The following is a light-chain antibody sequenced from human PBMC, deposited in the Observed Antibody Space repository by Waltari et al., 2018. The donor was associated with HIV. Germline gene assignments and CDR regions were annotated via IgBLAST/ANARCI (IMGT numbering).Light chain of an antibody. CDR1: STDVGTYPY. CDR3: NSYTTTSTWV. CDR2: DVT. V-gene: IGLV2-14*03. J-gene: IGLJ3*02. Sequence: QSALTQPASVSGSPGQSPTLSCTGTSTDVGTYPYVPWYQQHPGKAPKLIIYDVTNRPSGVSHRFSGSKSGNTASLTISELQAEDEADYYCNSYTTTSTWVFGGGTKLTVL.